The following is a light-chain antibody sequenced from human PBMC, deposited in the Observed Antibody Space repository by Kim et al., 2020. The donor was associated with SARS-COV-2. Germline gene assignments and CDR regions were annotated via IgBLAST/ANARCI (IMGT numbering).Light chain of an antibody. CDR2: GAS. J-gene: IGKJ4*01. CDR1: QSVTNY. CDR3: QQSYSTRLT. Sequence: DIQMTQSPSSLSASVGDRVTITCRTSQSVTNYLNWYQQKTGEAPNLLIYGASSLQSGVPSRFSGSGSGTDFTLTISSLQPEDFATYYCQQSYSTRLTFGGGTKVDIK. V-gene: IGKV1-39*01.